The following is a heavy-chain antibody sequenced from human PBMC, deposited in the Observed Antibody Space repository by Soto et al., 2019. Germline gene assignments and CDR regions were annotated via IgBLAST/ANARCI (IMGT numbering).Heavy chain of an antibody. D-gene: IGHD6-13*01. CDR2: INHSGST. J-gene: IGHJ4*02. CDR1: GGSLSGYY. Sequence: KPSETMSLTCAVYGGSLSGYYWSWIRQPPRKGLEWIGEINHSGSTNYNPSLKSRVTISVDTSKNQFSLKLSSVTAADTAVYYCARVLSLASSRSHFDYWGQGTLVTVSS. CDR3: ARVLSLASSRSHFDY. V-gene: IGHV4-34*01.